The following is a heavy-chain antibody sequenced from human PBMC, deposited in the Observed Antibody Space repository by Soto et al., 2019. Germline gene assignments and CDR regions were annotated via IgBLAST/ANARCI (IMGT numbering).Heavy chain of an antibody. J-gene: IGHJ6*02. CDR3: ASPPVAATYYYGMDV. CDR2: IIPIFGTA. V-gene: IGHV1-69*12. CDR1: GGTFSSYA. Sequence: QVQRVQSGAEVKKPGSSVKVSCKASGGTFSSYAISWVRRAPGQGLEWMGGIIPIFGTANYAQKFQGRVTITADESTSTAYMELSSLRSEDTAVYYCASPPVAATYYYGMDVWGQGTTVTVSS. D-gene: IGHD1-26*01.